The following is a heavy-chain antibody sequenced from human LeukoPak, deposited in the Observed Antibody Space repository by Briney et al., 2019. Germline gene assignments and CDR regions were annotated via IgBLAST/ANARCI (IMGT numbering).Heavy chain of an antibody. J-gene: IGHJ4*02. Sequence: TGGSLRLSCAASGFTFRNYVIHWVRQAPGKGLEWVSAISGSGGSTYYADSVKGRFTISRDNSKNTLYLQMNSLRAEDTAVYYCARARVVTKWIDYWGQGTLVTVTS. CDR2: ISGSGGST. CDR3: ARARVVTKWIDY. V-gene: IGHV3-23*01. CDR1: GFTFRNYV. D-gene: IGHD2-21*02.